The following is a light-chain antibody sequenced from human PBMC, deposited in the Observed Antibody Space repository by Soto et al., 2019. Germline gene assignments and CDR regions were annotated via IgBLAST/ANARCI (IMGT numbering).Light chain of an antibody. Sequence: EVVLTQSPATLSVSPGDRATLSCRASQSVSRNLAWYQQKPGHAPRLLIYGASTRATGVPARFSGSGSATEFTLSISSLQSEDVAVYYCQQYGDWPPETFGQGTKLEI. J-gene: IGKJ2*01. V-gene: IGKV3-15*01. CDR3: QQYGDWPPET. CDR1: QSVSRN. CDR2: GAS.